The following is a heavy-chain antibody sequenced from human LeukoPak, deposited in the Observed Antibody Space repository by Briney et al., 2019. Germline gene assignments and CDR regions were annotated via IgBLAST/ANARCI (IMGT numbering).Heavy chain of an antibody. CDR2: IYHSGGT. V-gene: IGHV4-38-2*02. CDR3: ARESWELPFDY. J-gene: IGHJ4*02. Sequence: SETLSLTCTVSGYSISSGYCWGWIRQPPGKGLEWIGSIYHSGGTYYNPSLKSRVTVSVDTSKNQFSLKLSSVTAADTAVYYCARESWELPFDYWGQGTLVTVSS. D-gene: IGHD1-26*01. CDR1: GYSISSGYC.